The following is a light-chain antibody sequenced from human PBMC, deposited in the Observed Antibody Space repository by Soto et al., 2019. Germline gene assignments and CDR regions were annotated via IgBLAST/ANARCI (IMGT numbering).Light chain of an antibody. Sequence: SVLTQPPSASGSPGQSVTISCIGTSSDVGRYNYVSWYQHHPGKAPKLIIYEVTKRPPGVPDRFSGSKSGNTASLTVSGLQADDEADYYCNSYVGSNNYVFGTGTKVTVL. CDR1: SSDVGRYNY. CDR2: EVT. J-gene: IGLJ1*01. CDR3: NSYVGSNNYV. V-gene: IGLV2-8*01.